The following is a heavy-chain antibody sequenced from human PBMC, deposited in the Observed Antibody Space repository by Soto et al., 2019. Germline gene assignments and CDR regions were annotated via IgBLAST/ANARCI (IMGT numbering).Heavy chain of an antibody. CDR2: ISYDGSDK. D-gene: IGHD5-12*01. J-gene: IGHJ3*02. CDR3: AKGETPWWLNDYPFNI. V-gene: IGHV3-30*18. Sequence: QVQLVESGGGVVQPGRSLRLSCAASGFTFSSYSMHWVRQAPGKGLEWVAFISYDGSDKYYADSVKGRFTISRDNSKNTVSLQINSLRVEDTAMFYWAKGETPWWLNDYPFNIWGQGTRVTVRS. CDR1: GFTFSSYS.